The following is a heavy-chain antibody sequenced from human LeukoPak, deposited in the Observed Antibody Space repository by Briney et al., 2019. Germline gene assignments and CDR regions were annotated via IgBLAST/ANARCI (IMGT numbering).Heavy chain of an antibody. D-gene: IGHD2-2*02. CDR2: ISSSSSTI. Sequence: GGSLRLSCAASGFTFSSYSMNWVRQAPGKGLEWVSYISSSSSTIYYADSVKGRFTISRDNAKNSLYLQMNSLRAEDTAVYYCARAPPRYCSSTSCYRNRRDYYYYMDVWGKGTTVTVSS. CDR3: ARAPPRYCSSTSCYRNRRDYYYYMDV. CDR1: GFTFSSYS. V-gene: IGHV3-48*01. J-gene: IGHJ6*03.